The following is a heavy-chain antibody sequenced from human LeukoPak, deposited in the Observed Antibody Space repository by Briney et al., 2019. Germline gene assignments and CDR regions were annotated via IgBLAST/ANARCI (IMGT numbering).Heavy chain of an antibody. CDR2: IYYSGST. CDR1: GGSISSSSYY. J-gene: IGHJ5*02. CDR3: ARGVYHLRLGEYPEWFDP. V-gene: IGHV4-39*07. Sequence: SETLSLTCAVSGGSISSSSYYWGWIRQPPGKGLEWIGSIYYSGSTYYNPSLKSRVTISVDTSKNQFSLNLSSVTAADTAVYYCARGVYHLRLGEYPEWFDPWGQGTLVTVSS. D-gene: IGHD3-16*01.